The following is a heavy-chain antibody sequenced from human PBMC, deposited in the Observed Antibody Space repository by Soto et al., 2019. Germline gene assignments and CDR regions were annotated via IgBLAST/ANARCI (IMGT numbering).Heavy chain of an antibody. Sequence: GESLKISCKVSGMTFINPWIAWVRQMPGKGLEWMGIIYPGDSDAGYSPSFAGQVNISVDKSITTAYLHWSSLEASDSAVYYCAIQGYMAATAADAFDIWGQGTLVTVSS. V-gene: IGHV5-51*01. CDR1: GMTFINPW. CDR2: IYPGDSDA. CDR3: AIQGYMAATAADAFDI. J-gene: IGHJ3*02. D-gene: IGHD1-1*01.